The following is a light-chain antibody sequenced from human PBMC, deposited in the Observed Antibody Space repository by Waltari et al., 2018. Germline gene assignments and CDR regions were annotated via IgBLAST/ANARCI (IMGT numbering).Light chain of an antibody. V-gene: IGKV3-11*01. CDR1: QSVSSY. J-gene: IGKJ4*01. CDR3: QQRSNWPLT. CDR2: DAS. Sequence: EIVLTQSPATLSVSPGERATLSCTASQSVSSYLAWYQQKPGQAPRLLIYDASNRATGIPARFSGSGSGTDFTLTISSLGPEDFAVYYCQQRSNWPLTFGGGTKVEIK.